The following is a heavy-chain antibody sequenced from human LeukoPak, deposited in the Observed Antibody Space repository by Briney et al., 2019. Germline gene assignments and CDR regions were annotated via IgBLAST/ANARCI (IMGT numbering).Heavy chain of an antibody. Sequence: SETLSLTCTVSGGSISRYYWSWIRQPPGKGLEWIGYIYYSGSTNYNPSLKSRVTISVDTSKNQFSLKLSSVTAADTAVYYCARLYGGVDYWGQGTLVTVSS. J-gene: IGHJ4*02. D-gene: IGHD4-23*01. CDR1: GGSISRYY. V-gene: IGHV4-59*01. CDR3: ARLYGGVDY. CDR2: IYYSGST.